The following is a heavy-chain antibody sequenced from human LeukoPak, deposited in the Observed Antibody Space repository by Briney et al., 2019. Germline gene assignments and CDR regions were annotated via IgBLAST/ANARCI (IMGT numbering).Heavy chain of an antibody. D-gene: IGHD6-19*01. V-gene: IGHV4-34*01. CDR3: ARRLRQWLVRYFDY. CDR1: GGSFSGYY. CDR2: INHSGST. J-gene: IGHJ4*02. Sequence: SETLSLTCAVYGGSFSGYYWSWIRQPPGKGLEWIGEINHSGSTNYNPSLKSRVTISVDTSKNQFSLKLSSVTAADTAVYYCARRLRQWLVRYFDYWGQGTLVTVSS.